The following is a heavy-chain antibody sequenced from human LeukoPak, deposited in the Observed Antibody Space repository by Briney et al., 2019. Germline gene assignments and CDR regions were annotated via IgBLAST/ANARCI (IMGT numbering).Heavy chain of an antibody. Sequence: GSLRLSCAASGFTFSSYWMSWVRQAPGKGLEWVANIKQDGREKYYVDSVKGRFTISRDNAKNSLYLQMNSLRAEDTAVYYCAKDPRFLGDYYATSQGVYWGQGTLVTVSS. CDR2: IKQDGREK. V-gene: IGHV3-7*01. J-gene: IGHJ4*02. D-gene: IGHD3-10*01. CDR1: GFTFSSYW. CDR3: AKDPRFLGDYYATSQGVY.